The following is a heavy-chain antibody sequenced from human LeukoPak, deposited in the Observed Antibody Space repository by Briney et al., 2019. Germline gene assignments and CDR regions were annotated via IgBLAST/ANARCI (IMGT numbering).Heavy chain of an antibody. V-gene: IGHV1-69*13. D-gene: IGHD3-3*01. CDR3: ARGDDYDFWSGYYTGLAQFDP. CDR2: IIPIFGTA. CDR1: GYTFTSYD. Sequence: GASVKVSCKASGYTFTSYDINWVRQATGQGLEWMGGIIPIFGTANYAQKFQGRVTITADESTSTAYMELSSLRSEDTAVYYCARGDDYDFWSGYYTGLAQFDPWGQGTLVTVSS. J-gene: IGHJ5*02.